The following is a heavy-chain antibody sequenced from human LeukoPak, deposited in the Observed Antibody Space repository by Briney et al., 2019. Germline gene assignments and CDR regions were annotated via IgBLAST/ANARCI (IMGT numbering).Heavy chain of an antibody. Sequence: GGSLRLSCAASGFTFSSFAMSWVRQAPGKGLQWVSTTSTGGSNTYYADSVDGRFTISRDNSKNTLYLQMNSLRAEDTAVYYCAKRLSYSSSWCNFDYWGQGTLVTVSS. CDR1: GFTFSSFA. CDR3: AKRLSYSSSWCNFDY. V-gene: IGHV3-23*01. D-gene: IGHD6-13*01. J-gene: IGHJ4*02. CDR2: TSTGGSNT.